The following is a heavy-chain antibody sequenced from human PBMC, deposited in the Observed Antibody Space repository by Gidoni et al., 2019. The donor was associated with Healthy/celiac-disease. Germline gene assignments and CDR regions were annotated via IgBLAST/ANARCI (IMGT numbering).Heavy chain of an antibody. V-gene: IGHV3-30*18. CDR1: GFTFSSYG. J-gene: IGHJ4*02. Sequence: QVQLVESGGGVVQHGRYLRLSCAASGFTFSSYGMHWVRQAPGKGLEWVAVREEYGSNKYYADAWKGRFTSARDNSKNTLDLQMKSRRAEDTAGYYCAKAGCHTGTNPLFDYWGQGTLVTVSS. CDR2: REEYGSNK. CDR3: AKAGCHTGTNPLFDY. D-gene: IGHD1-7*01.